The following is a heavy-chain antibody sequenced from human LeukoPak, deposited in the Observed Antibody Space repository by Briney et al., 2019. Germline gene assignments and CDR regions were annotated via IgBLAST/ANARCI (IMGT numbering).Heavy chain of an antibody. CDR3: ARDSRVVPALLEAVAGNQKGDSFDY. Sequence: GGSLRLSCAASGFTFSSYGMHWVRQAPGKGMEWVAVILSVVSKEFYTDSVKGRFTISRDNSKNTLYLQMNSLRAEDTAVYYCARDSRVVPALLEAVAGNQKGDSFDYWGQGTLVTVSS. D-gene: IGHD6-19*01. CDR2: ILSVVSKE. CDR1: GFTFSSYG. J-gene: IGHJ4*02. V-gene: IGHV3-33*01.